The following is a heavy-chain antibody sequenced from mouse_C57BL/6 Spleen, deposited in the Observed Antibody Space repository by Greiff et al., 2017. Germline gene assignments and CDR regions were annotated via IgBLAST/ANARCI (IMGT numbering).Heavy chain of an antibody. D-gene: IGHD2-4*01. CDR2: ISNGGGST. CDR3: ARHYYDYDGGFAY. V-gene: IGHV5-12*01. Sequence: VMLVESGGGLVQPGGSLKLSCAASGFTFSDYYMYWVRQTPEQRLEWVAYISNGGGSTYYPDTVKGRFTISRDNAKNTLYLQMNRLKSEDTAMYYCARHYYDYDGGFAYWGQGTLVTVSA. J-gene: IGHJ3*01. CDR1: GFTFSDYY.